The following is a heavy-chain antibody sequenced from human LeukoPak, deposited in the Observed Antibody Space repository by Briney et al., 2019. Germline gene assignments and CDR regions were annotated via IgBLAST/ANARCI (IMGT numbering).Heavy chain of an antibody. J-gene: IGHJ5*02. V-gene: IGHV3-23*01. D-gene: IGHD2-2*01. CDR2: ISGSGGST. Sequence: PGGSLRLSCAASGFTFSSYAMSWVRQAPGKGLEWVSAISGSGGSTYYADSVKGRFTISRDNSKNTLYLQMNSLRAEDTAVYYCAKDQEYQLLCCWFDPWGQGTLVTVSS. CDR1: GFTFSSYA. CDR3: AKDQEYQLLCCWFDP.